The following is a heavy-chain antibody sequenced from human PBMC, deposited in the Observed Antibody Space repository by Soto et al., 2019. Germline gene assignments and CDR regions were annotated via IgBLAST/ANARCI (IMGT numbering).Heavy chain of an antibody. CDR1: GGSISSGGYY. V-gene: IGHV4-31*03. CDR2: IYYSGST. D-gene: IGHD5-18*01. Sequence: PSETLSLTCTVSGGSISSGGYYWSWIRQHPGKGLEWIGYIYYSGSTYYNPSLKSRVTISVDTSKNQFSLKLSSVTAADTAVYYCARDRRYSYEGFDYWGQGTLVTVSS. CDR3: ARDRRYSYEGFDY. J-gene: IGHJ4*02.